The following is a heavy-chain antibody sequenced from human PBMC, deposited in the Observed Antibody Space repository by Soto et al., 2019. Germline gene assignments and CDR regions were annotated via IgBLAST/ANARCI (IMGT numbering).Heavy chain of an antibody. CDR2: IYPGDSDT. CDR1: GYSFTSYW. J-gene: IGHJ6*02. V-gene: IGHV5-51*01. Sequence: PGESLKISCKGSGYSFTSYWIGWVRQMPGKGLEWMGIIYPGDSDTRYSPSFQGQVTISADKSISTAYLQWSSLKASDTAMYYCARWYSSSWADNVEPTKHHYGMAVWGQGTSVTVSS. CDR3: ARWYSSSWADNVEPTKHHYGMAV. D-gene: IGHD6-13*01.